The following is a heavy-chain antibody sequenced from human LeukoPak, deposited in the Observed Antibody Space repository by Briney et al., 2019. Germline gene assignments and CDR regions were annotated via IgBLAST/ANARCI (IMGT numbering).Heavy chain of an antibody. CDR3: ARSGTTGTTRWFDP. V-gene: IGHV3-7*01. CDR2: IKQDGSEK. D-gene: IGHD1-1*01. Sequence: GGSLRLSCAASGFTFSSYWMTWVRQAPGKGLEWVANIKQDGSEKYYVDSVKGRFTISRDNAKNSLYLQMNSLRAEDTAVYYCARSGTTGTTRWFDPWGQGTLVTVSS. CDR1: GFTFSSYW. J-gene: IGHJ5*02.